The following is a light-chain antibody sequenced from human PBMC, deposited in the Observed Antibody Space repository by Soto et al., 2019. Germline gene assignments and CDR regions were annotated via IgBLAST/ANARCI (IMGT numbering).Light chain of an antibody. CDR2: DVT. CDR3: TSYTSSSTLEV. J-gene: IGLJ2*01. CDR1: NSDVGGYNY. Sequence: QSVLTQPASVSGSPGQSITISCTGTNSDVGGYNYVSWYQHHPGKAPKLMIYDVTNRPSGVSNRFSGSKSGNTASLTISGLQAEDEADYYCTSYTSSSTLEVFGGGTKLTVL. V-gene: IGLV2-14*03.